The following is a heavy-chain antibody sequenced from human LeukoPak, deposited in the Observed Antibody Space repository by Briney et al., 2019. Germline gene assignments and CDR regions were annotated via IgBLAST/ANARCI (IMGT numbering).Heavy chain of an antibody. Sequence: GGSLRLSCAASGFTFSSYWMNWARQAPGKGLEWVASINHNGNVNYYVDSVKGRFTISRDNAKNSLYLQMNSLRAEDTAVYYCARSAKTDYWGQGTLVTVSS. V-gene: IGHV3-7*01. J-gene: IGHJ4*02. CDR3: ARSAKTDY. CDR2: INHNGNVN. D-gene: IGHD3-3*01. CDR1: GFTFSSYW.